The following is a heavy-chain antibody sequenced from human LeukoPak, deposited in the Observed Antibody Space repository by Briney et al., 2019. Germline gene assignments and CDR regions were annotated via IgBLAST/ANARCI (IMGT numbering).Heavy chain of an antibody. CDR1: GGSISSGGYS. CDR3: ARGGFSYSSSWGWFDP. CDR2: IYHSGST. V-gene: IGHV4-30-2*01. Sequence: SETLSLTCAVSGGSISSGGYSWSWIRQPPGKGLEWIGYIYHSGSTNYNPSLKSRVTISVDTSKNQFSLKLSSVTAADTAVYYCARGGFSYSSSWGWFDPWGQGTLVTVSS. J-gene: IGHJ5*02. D-gene: IGHD6-13*01.